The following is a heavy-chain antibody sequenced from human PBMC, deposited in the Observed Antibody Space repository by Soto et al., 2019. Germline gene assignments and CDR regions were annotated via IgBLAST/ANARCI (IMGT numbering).Heavy chain of an antibody. Sequence: ASVKVSCKASGYTLASYYRQWVRQAPGQGLEWMGIINPSGGSTTYADSVKGRFTISRDNSKNTLYLQMNSLRAEDTAVYYCARVGIVGSGNPFDYWGQGTLVTVSS. V-gene: IGHV1-46*04. CDR3: ARVGIVGSGNPFDY. CDR1: GYTLASYY. D-gene: IGHD1-26*01. J-gene: IGHJ4*02. CDR2: INPSGGST.